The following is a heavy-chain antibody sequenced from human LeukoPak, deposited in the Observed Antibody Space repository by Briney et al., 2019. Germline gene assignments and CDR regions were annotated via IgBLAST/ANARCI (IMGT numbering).Heavy chain of an antibody. V-gene: IGHV4-59*03. CDR1: VASIIASY. CDR3: TKHAGRGRPSDL. D-gene: IGHD3-10*01. J-gene: IGHJ5*02. CDR2: IYYTEIS. Sequence: PSESLCLTSTFSVASIIASYWSCVRQSPGKGLEWGGYIYYTEISKHNPPLASRVTISLETTKNEVSLRLTSVTAADTAVYYCTKHAGRGRPSDLWGQGTLVTVSS.